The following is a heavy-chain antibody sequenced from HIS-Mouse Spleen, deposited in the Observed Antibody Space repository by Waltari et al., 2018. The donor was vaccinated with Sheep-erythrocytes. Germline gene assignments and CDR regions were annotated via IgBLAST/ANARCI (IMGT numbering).Heavy chain of an antibody. Sequence: EVQLLESGGGLVQPGGSLRLSCAASGFTFSRYAMSWVRQAPGKGLGWVSAISGSGGSTYYADSVKGRFTISRDNSKNTLYLQMNSLRAEDTAVYYCAKDLNWGSYYYGMDVWGQGTTVTVSS. CDR2: ISGSGGST. J-gene: IGHJ6*02. V-gene: IGHV3-23*01. CDR1: GFTFSRYA. D-gene: IGHD7-27*01. CDR3: AKDLNWGSYYYGMDV.